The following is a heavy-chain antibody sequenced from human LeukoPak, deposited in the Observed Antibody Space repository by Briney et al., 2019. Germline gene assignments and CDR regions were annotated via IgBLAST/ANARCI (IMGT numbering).Heavy chain of an antibody. CDR2: IYYTGST. CDR3: ARWTKNYFDY. D-gene: IGHD3/OR15-3a*01. V-gene: IGHV4-39*01. CDR1: GGSISGSSYY. J-gene: IGHJ4*02. Sequence: SETLSLTCTVSGGSISGSSYYWGWIRQPPGKGLEWIGSIYYTGSTYHNPSLKSRVTISVDTSKNQFSLKLSSVTAADTAVYYCARWTKNYFDYWGQGTLVTVSS.